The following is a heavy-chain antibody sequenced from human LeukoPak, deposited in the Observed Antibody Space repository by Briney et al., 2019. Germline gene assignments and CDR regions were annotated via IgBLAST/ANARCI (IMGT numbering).Heavy chain of an antibody. J-gene: IGHJ4*02. CDR3: ARPSLNTGSYFDY. CDR1: GGSISSSSYY. CDR2: IYYSGST. V-gene: IGHV4-39*07. D-gene: IGHD1-26*01. Sequence: SETLSLTCTVSGGSISSSSYYWGWIRQPPGKGLEWIGSIYYSGSTYYNPSLKSRVTISVDTSKNQFSLKLSSVTAEDTAVYYCARPSLNTGSYFDYWGQGILVSVSS.